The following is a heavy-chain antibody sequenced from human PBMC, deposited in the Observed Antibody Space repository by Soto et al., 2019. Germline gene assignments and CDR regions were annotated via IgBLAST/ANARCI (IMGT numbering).Heavy chain of an antibody. J-gene: IGHJ6*02. D-gene: IGHD3-3*01. CDR1: GGSISSGGYY. CDR2: IYYSGST. V-gene: IGHV4-31*03. CDR3: ARDGRTYYDFWSGYYRANGGYGMDV. Sequence: TLSLTCTVSGGSISSGGYYWSWIRQHPGKGLEWIGYIYYSGSTYYNPSLKSRVTISVDTSKNQFSLKLSPVTAADTAVYYCARDGRTYYDFWSGYYRANGGYGMDVWGHGTTVTVSS.